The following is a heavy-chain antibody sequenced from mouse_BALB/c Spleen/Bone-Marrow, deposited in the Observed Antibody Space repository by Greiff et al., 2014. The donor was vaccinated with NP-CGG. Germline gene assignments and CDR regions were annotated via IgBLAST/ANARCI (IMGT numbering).Heavy chain of an antibody. Sequence: VQLKQSGPELVKPGTSVKMSCKASGYTFTSYSMHWVKQKPGQGLEWIGYINPYSDGTKYNEKFKGKATLTSDKSSSTAYMELSSLTSEDSAVYYCARRWLPYAIDYWGQGTSVTVSS. D-gene: IGHD2-3*01. V-gene: IGHV1-14*01. J-gene: IGHJ4*01. CDR1: GYTFTSYS. CDR2: INPYSDGT. CDR3: ARRWLPYAIDY.